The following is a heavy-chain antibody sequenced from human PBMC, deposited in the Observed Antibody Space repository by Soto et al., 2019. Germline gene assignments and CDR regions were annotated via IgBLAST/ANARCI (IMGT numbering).Heavy chain of an antibody. Sequence: QPGGSLRLSCAASGFSFSHYAMHWVRQPPGKGLEWVALISYDGENQYFTDSVRGRFTISRDNSKTAVYLEMNDLRLDDTATYYCVSPHSESSNAFDLWGQGTLVTVS. CDR1: GFSFSHYA. CDR3: VSPHSESSNAFDL. V-gene: IGHV3-30*04. D-gene: IGHD3-10*01. CDR2: ISYDGENQ. J-gene: IGHJ5*02.